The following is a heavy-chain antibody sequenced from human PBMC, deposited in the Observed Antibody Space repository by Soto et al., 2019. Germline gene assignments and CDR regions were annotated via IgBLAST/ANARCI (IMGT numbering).Heavy chain of an antibody. D-gene: IGHD1-1*01. CDR3: ARVAGHKNARFDT. CDR1: GYSFTKYH. Sequence: ASVKVSCKASGYSFTKYHMHWVRQAPGQGLEWMGWINPGSGVTNQAQKFQGRVTMTRDTSITATYMELNSLTSDDTAVYYCARVAGHKNARFDTWGQGALVTVSS. CDR2: INPGSGVT. V-gene: IGHV1-2*02. J-gene: IGHJ4*02.